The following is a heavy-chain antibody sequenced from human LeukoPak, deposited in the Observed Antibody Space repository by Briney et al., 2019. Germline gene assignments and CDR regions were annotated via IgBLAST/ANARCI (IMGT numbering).Heavy chain of an antibody. Sequence: SVKVSCKASGHTFTSYDISWVRQAPGQGLEGMGGIIPIFGTANYAQKFQGRVTITADKSTSTAYMELSSLRSEDTAVYYCARGSGSYYFDYWGQGTLVTVSS. V-gene: IGHV1-69*06. J-gene: IGHJ4*02. CDR1: GHTFTSYD. D-gene: IGHD3-10*01. CDR2: IIPIFGTA. CDR3: ARGSGSYYFDY.